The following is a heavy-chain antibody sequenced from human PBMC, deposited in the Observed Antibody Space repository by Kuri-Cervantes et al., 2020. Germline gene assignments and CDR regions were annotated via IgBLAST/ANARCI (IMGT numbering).Heavy chain of an antibody. CDR1: GYTFTSHD. CDR3: ARGSSGWYLGAWFDP. V-gene: IGHV1-8*01. J-gene: IGHJ5*02. D-gene: IGHD6-19*01. CDR2: MNPGRGNT. Sequence: ASVKVSCKASGYTFTSHDINWVRQATGQGLEWLGYMNPGRGNTGYAQKFQGRLTMTVDTSISTAYMELSGLTSEDTAVYYCARGSSGWYLGAWFDPWGQGTLVTVSS.